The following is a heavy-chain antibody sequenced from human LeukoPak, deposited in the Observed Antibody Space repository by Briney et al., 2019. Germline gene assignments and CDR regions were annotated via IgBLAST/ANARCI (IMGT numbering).Heavy chain of an antibody. J-gene: IGHJ4*02. D-gene: IGHD6-6*01. V-gene: IGHV3-23*01. CDR2: ISGSGGTT. CDR1: EFTFSNYA. Sequence: GGSLRLSCAASEFTFSNYAMNWVRQAPGNGLEWVSGISGSGGTTFYADSVKGRFTISRDNPKNTLYLQMNSLRAEDTAVYYCARDIVDRYSSSEYWGQGTLVTVSS. CDR3: ARDIVDRYSSSEY.